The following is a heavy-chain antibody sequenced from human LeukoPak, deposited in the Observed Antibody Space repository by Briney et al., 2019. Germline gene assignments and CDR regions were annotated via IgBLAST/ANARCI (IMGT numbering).Heavy chain of an antibody. CDR1: GGSVVSSSYY. J-gene: IGHJ4*02. CDR3: ASYSGSNVYYAY. CDR2: IYYSGTS. D-gene: IGHD1-26*01. V-gene: IGHV4-39*07. Sequence: SETLSLTCTVSGGSVVSSSYYWGWIRQPPGKGLEWIGSIYYSGTSYYNPSIKSRVTMSVDTSKNQFSLKLSSVTAADTAVYYCASYSGSNVYYAYWGQGTLVTVSS.